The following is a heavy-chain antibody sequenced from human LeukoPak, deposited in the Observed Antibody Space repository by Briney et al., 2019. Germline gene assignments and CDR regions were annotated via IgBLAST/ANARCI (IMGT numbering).Heavy chain of an antibody. J-gene: IGHJ5*02. V-gene: IGHV3-11*01. Sequence: GGSLRFSCAASGFTFSDYYMSWIRQAPGKGLEWVSYISSSGSTIYYADSVKGRFTISRDNAKNSLYLQMNSLRAEDTAVYYCARDGESIAAAAYNWFDPWGQGTLVTVSS. CDR2: ISSSGSTI. CDR3: ARDGESIAAAAYNWFDP. D-gene: IGHD6-13*01. CDR1: GFTFSDYY.